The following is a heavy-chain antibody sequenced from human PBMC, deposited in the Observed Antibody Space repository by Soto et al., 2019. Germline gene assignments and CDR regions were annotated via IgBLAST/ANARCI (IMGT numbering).Heavy chain of an antibody. CDR1: GYTFTSYG. CDR2: ISAYNGNA. CDR3: AREVAYYDILTGYYSGNWFDP. D-gene: IGHD3-9*01. J-gene: IGHJ5*02. Sequence: ASVKVSCKASGYTFTSYGISWVRQAPGQGLEWMGWISAYNGNANYAQKLQGRVTMTTDTSTSTAYMELRSLRSDDTAVYYCAREVAYYDILTGYYSGNWFDPWGQGTLVTVSS. V-gene: IGHV1-18*01.